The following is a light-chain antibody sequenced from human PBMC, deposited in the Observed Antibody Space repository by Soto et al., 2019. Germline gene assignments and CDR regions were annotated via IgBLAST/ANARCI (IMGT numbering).Light chain of an antibody. CDR2: DAS. V-gene: IGKV3-11*01. Sequence: IVLTQSPATLSLSPGERATLSCRASQSISNYLGWYQQKPGQAPRLLIYDASNRATGNPARFSGSGSGTDLTLNIRSLEPDDFAVCYSQQRSNLLYTFGQGTTLEIK. J-gene: IGKJ2*01. CDR1: QSISNY. CDR3: QQRSNLLYT.